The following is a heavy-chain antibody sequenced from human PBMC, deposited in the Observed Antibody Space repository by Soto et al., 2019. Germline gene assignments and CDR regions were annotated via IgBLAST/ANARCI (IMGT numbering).Heavy chain of an antibody. D-gene: IGHD3-10*01. J-gene: IGHJ4*02. CDR1: GGSMSEYF. CDR3: ARDGYDGSGSPYPAY. Sequence: SETLSLTCRVSGGSMSEYFWRWIRQSPGKGREWIGYIYYLGSTDYNPSLKSRVTISVDTSKRQFSLRLTSVTAADTAVYYCARDGYDGSGSPYPAYWGPGTQVTVS. V-gene: IGHV4-59*01. CDR2: IYYLGST.